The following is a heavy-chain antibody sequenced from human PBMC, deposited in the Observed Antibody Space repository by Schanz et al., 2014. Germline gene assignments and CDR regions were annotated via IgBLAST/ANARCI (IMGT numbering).Heavy chain of an antibody. V-gene: IGHV3-66*01. CDR1: GFTFSTYY. Sequence: EVQLVESGGGLVKPGGSLRLSCAASGFTFSTYYMNWVRQAPGKGLEWVSVIYSDGSTYYADSVKGRFTISRDDSKNTLYLQMNRLRAEDTAVYYCAQDHAGSDILTALGNWGQGTLVTVSS. CDR2: IYSDGST. D-gene: IGHD3-9*01. CDR3: AQDHAGSDILTALGN. J-gene: IGHJ4*02.